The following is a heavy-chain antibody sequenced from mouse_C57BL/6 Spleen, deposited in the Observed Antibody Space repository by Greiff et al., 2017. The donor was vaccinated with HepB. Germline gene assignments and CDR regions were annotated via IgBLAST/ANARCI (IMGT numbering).Heavy chain of an antibody. CDR3: ARATVHYYAMDY. Sequence: EVMLVESGPSLVRPSQTLSLTCTVTGFSINSDCYWIWIRQFPGNKLEYIGYTFYCGITYYNPSLESRTYITRDTSKNQFSLKLSSVTTEDTATYYCARATVHYYAMDYWGQGTSVTVSS. D-gene: IGHD1-1*01. V-gene: IGHV3-3*01. J-gene: IGHJ4*01. CDR1: GFSINSDCY. CDR2: TFYCGIT.